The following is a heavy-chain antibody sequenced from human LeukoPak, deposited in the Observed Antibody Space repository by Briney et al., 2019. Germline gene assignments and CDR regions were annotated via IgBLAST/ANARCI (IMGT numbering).Heavy chain of an antibody. V-gene: IGHV4-59*12. D-gene: IGHD6-13*01. Sequence: SETLSLTCTVSGGSISSYYWSWIRQPPGKGLEWIGYIYYSGSTNYNPSLKSRVTISVDTSKNQFSLKLSSVTAADTAVYYCARSLVPYSSSWYLDYWGQGTLVTVSS. CDR1: GGSISSYY. CDR3: ARSLVPYSSSWYLDY. CDR2: IYYSGST. J-gene: IGHJ4*02.